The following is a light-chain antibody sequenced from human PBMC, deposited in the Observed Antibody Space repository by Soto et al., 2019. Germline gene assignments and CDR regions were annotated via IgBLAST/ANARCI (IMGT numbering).Light chain of an antibody. V-gene: IGLV2-14*01. J-gene: IGLJ2*01. CDR2: DVS. CDR1: SRDVGDYNY. Sequence: QSALTQPASVSGSPGQSITISCTGTSRDVGDYNYVSWYQQHPGKAPKLMIYDVSNRPSGVSNRFSGSKSGNTASLTISGLQAEDEADYYCSSYTTSGTVVFGGGTKLTVL. CDR3: SSYTTSGTVV.